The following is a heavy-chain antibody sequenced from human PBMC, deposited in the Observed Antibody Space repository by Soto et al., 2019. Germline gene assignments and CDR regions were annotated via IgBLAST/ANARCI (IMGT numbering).Heavy chain of an antibody. V-gene: IGHV3-33*01. CDR1: GFSFRRYG. D-gene: IGHD6-6*01. Sequence: QEQLVESGGGVVQPGRSLRLSCAASGFSFRRYGMHWVRQAPGKGLEWVAVIWYDGSNKYYGDFLKGRFTISRDNSKNTLYLQMNSPRADDSGVYYCARDGFYSRSSEYSGYNYYGMDVWGQGTTVIVTS. CDR2: IWYDGSNK. J-gene: IGHJ6*02. CDR3: ARDGFYSRSSEYSGYNYYGMDV.